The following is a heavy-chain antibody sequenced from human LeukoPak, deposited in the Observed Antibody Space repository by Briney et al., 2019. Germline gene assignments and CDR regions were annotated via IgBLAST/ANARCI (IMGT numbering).Heavy chain of an antibody. CDR3: ARAAWETFSGIFTKNDY. J-gene: IGHJ4*02. CDR1: GYTFTSYG. V-gene: IGHV1-18*01. Sequence: ASVKVSCKASGYTFTSYGISWVRQAPGQGLEWMGWISAYNGNTNYAQKLQGRVTMTTDTSTSTAYMELRSLRSDDTAVYYCARAAWETFSGIFTKNDYWGQGTLVTVSS. D-gene: IGHD1-26*01. CDR2: ISAYNGNT.